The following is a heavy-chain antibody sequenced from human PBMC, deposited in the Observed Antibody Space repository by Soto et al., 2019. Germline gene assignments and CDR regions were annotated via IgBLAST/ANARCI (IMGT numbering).Heavy chain of an antibody. CDR2: IIPIFGTA. V-gene: IGHV1-69*01. Sequence: QVQLVQSGAEVKKPGSSVKVSCKASGGTFSSYAISWVRQAPGQGLEWMGGIIPIFGTANYAQKFQGRVTITADESTSTAYMERSSLRSEDTAVYYCASTYCSGGSCYPDAFDIWGQGTMVTVSS. J-gene: IGHJ3*02. D-gene: IGHD2-15*01. CDR3: ASTYCSGGSCYPDAFDI. CDR1: GGTFSSYA.